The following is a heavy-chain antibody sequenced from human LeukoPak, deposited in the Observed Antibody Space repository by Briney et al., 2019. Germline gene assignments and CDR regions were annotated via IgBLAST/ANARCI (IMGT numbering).Heavy chain of an antibody. D-gene: IGHD6-13*01. CDR2: IYYSGNT. V-gene: IGHV4-59*01. CDR1: GGSISSDY. J-gene: IGHJ3*02. Sequence: SETLSLTCTVSGGSISSDYWSWIRQPPGKGLEWIGYIYYSGNTNYNPSLKSRATISVDTSKNQFSLKLSSVTAADTAFYYCARETYSSSWYHDAFDIWGQGTMVTVSS. CDR3: ARETYSSSWYHDAFDI.